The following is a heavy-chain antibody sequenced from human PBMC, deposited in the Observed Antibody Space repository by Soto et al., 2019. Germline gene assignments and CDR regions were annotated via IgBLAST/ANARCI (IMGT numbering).Heavy chain of an antibody. CDR2: IYHSGST. D-gene: IGHD1-20*01. CDR3: ARGITSPWP. J-gene: IGHJ5*02. CDR1: GGSFSDYY. Sequence: SETLSLTCAVYGGSFSDYYWSWIRQPPGKGLEWIGKIYHSGSTNYNPSLKRRVTISVDTSKSQFSLMMSSVTAADTAVYYCARGITSPWPWGQGTLVTVSS. V-gene: IGHV4-34*01.